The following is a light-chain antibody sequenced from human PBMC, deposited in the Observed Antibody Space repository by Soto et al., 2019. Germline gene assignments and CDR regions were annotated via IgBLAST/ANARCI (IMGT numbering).Light chain of an antibody. CDR1: SSDVGGYNY. J-gene: IGLJ2*01. Sequence: QSALTQPASVSGSPGQSITISCTGTSSDVGGYNYVSWYQQHPGKAPKLMIYDVSNRPSGVSSRFSGSKSGNTASLTISGLQAEDKADFYCSSFTSSSSVVFGGGTKVTVL. CDR2: DVS. V-gene: IGLV2-14*01. CDR3: SSFTSSSSVV.